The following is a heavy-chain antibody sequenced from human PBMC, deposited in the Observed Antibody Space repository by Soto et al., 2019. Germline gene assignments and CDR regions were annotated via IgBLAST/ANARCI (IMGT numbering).Heavy chain of an antibody. Sequence: QVQLVESGGGVVQPGRSLRLSCAASGFTFSSYGMHWVRQAPGKGLEWVAVIWYDGSNKYYADSVKGRFTISRDNSKNTLYLQMNSLGAEDTAVYYCARQIRQLVGWFDPWGKGTLVTVSS. J-gene: IGHJ5*02. CDR2: IWYDGSNK. CDR3: ARQIRQLVGWFDP. D-gene: IGHD6-6*01. V-gene: IGHV3-33*01. CDR1: GFTFSSYG.